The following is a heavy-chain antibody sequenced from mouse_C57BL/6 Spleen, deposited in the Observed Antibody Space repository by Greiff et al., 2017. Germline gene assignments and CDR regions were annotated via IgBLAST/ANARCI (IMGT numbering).Heavy chain of an antibody. CDR1: GYTFTSYW. Sequence: QVQLKQSGAELVKPGASVKLSCKASGYTFTSYWMQWVKQRPGQGLEWIGEIDPSDSYTNYNQKFKGKATLTVDTSSSTAYMQLSSLTSEDSAVYYCARGGSSYNYWGQGTTLTVSS. CDR2: IDPSDSYT. V-gene: IGHV1-50*01. CDR3: ARGGSSYNY. D-gene: IGHD1-1*01. J-gene: IGHJ2*01.